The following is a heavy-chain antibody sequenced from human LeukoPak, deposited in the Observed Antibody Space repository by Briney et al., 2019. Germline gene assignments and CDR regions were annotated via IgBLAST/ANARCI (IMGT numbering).Heavy chain of an antibody. CDR3: ARGSSGSDYYYYGMDV. CDR1: GGTFSSYA. J-gene: IGHJ6*02. V-gene: IGHV1-69*01. D-gene: IGHD3-10*01. CDR2: IIPIFGTA. Sequence: SVKVSCTASGGTFSSYAISWVRQAPGQGLEWMGAIIPIFGTANYAQKFQGRVTITADESTSTAYMELSSLRSEDTAVYYCARGSSGSDYYYYGMDVWGQGTTVTVSS.